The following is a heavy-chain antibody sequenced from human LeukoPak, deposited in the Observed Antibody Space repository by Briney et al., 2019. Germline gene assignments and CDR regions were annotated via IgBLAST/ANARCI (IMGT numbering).Heavy chain of an antibody. D-gene: IGHD3-16*01. CDR3: ARLQGITPQPMTEGFDI. V-gene: IGHV3-74*01. Sequence: GGSLRLSCAASGFSFSSSWMLWVRQTRGKGLVWLSRISPDGSSTSYADSVKGRFTVSRDIARNTLSLQMNSLRAEDSAVYYCARLQGITPQPMTEGFDIWGQGTMVTVSS. CDR2: ISPDGSST. CDR1: GFSFSSSW. J-gene: IGHJ3*02.